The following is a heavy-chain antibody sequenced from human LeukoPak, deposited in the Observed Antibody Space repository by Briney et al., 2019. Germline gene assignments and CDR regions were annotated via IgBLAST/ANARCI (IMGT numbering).Heavy chain of an antibody. CDR2: INSGGSTT. D-gene: IGHD3-10*01. Sequence: GGSLRLSCAASGFNFSSFWMHRVRQVPGKGLMWVSRINSGGSTTTYADSVKGRFTVSRDDAKNTLFLQMTSLGAEDTAVYYCARDDFWSDSAARPTYYYGSGFIDYWGQGTLVTVSS. V-gene: IGHV3-74*01. CDR1: GFNFSSFW. CDR3: ARDDFWSDSAARPTYYYGSGFIDY. J-gene: IGHJ4*02.